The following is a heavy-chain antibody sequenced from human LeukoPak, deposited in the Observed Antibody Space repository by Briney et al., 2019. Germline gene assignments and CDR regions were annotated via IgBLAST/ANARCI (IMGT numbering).Heavy chain of an antibody. CDR1: GGSISSGDYY. Sequence: SQTLSLTCTVSGGSISSGDYYWSWIRQPPGKGLEWIGYIYYSGSTYYNPSLKSRVTISVDTSKNQFSLRLSSVTAADTAVYYCARGPRMITIFGVVSSSYYFDYWGQGTLVTVSS. J-gene: IGHJ4*02. D-gene: IGHD3-3*01. CDR3: ARGPRMITIFGVVSSSYYFDY. CDR2: IYYSGST. V-gene: IGHV4-30-4*01.